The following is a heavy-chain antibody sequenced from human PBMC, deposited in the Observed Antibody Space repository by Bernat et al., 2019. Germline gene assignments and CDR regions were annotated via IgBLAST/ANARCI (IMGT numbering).Heavy chain of an antibody. CDR3: ARGSTNGGGFDP. V-gene: IGHV4-34*01. CDR2: INHSGST. Sequence: QVQLQQWGAGLLKPSETLSLTCAVYGGSFSGYYWSWIRQPPGKGLEWIGEINHSGSTNYNPSLKSRVTISVDTSKNQFSLKLRSVTAADTAVYYCARGSTNGGGFDPWGQGTLVTVSS. D-gene: IGHD2-2*01. J-gene: IGHJ5*02. CDR1: GGSFSGYY.